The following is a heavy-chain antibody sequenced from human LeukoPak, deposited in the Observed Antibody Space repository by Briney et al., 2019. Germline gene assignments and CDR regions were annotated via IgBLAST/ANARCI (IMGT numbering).Heavy chain of an antibody. D-gene: IGHD3-22*01. J-gene: IGHJ1*01. CDR3: ARGAPENYYDSSGYYEYFQY. CDR2: ISSSSNYI. CDR1: GFTFSSYS. V-gene: IGHV3-21*01. Sequence: PGGSLRLSCAASGFTFSSYSMNWVRQAPGKGLEWVSSISSSSNYIYHADSVKGRFTISRDNAKDSLYLQMNSLRVEDTAVYYCARGAPENYYDSSGYYEYFQYWGQGTLVTVSS.